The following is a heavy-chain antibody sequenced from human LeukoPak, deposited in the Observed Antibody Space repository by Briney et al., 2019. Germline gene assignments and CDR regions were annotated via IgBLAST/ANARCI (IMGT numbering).Heavy chain of an antibody. CDR2: IYYSGNT. CDR1: GDSITRGGYY. V-gene: IGHV4-31*03. Sequence: SQTLSLTCNVSGDSITRGGYYWSWIRQHSGKGLKWIGYIYYSGNTYYNPSLKSRVTISMDTSKNQFSLELSSVTVADTAVYYCARSAAGLLRFFDYWGQGTLVTVSS. CDR3: ARSAAGLLRFFDY. J-gene: IGHJ4*02. D-gene: IGHD2-21*01.